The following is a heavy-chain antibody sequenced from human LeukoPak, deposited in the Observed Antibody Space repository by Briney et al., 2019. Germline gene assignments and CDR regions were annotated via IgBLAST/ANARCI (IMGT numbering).Heavy chain of an antibody. Sequence: ASVKVSCKASGGSFKNYAFNWVRQAPGQGLEWMGGIIPMIGTAKYAPRFQDKVTITADESTSTVYMGVSSLRAEDTAVFYCAIFQGTYGDDGKDYWGQGTLVSVSS. V-gene: IGHV1-69*13. CDR3: AIFQGTYGDDGKDY. CDR2: IIPMIGTA. J-gene: IGHJ4*02. CDR1: GGSFKNYA. D-gene: IGHD4-17*01.